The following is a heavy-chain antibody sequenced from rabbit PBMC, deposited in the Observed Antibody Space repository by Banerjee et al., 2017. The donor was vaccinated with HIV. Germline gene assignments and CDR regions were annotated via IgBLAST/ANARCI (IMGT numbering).Heavy chain of an antibody. CDR3: ARAGYASDAYVGALGL. CDR1: GLDFSSSYW. Sequence: QEQLVEYGGDLVQPEGSLTLTCKASGLDFSSSYWICWVRQAPGKGLEWIACINTGSSGYTYYATWAKGRFTISKTSSTTVTLQRTSLTAADTATYYCARAGYASDAYVGALGLWGQGTLVTVS. CDR2: INTGSSGYT. J-gene: IGHJ4*01. D-gene: IGHD6-1*01. V-gene: IGHV1S45*01.